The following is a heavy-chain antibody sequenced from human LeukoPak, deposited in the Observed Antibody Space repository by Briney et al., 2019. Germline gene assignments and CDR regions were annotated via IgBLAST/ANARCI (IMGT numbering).Heavy chain of an antibody. V-gene: IGHV3-23*01. CDR1: GFTFSSYA. Sequence: GGSLRLSCAASGFTFSSYAMSWVPQAPGKGLEGFSAISGSGGSTYYADSVKGRFTISRDNSKNTLYLQMNSLRAEDTAVYYCASPGIAVAGPDYWGQGTLVTVSS. D-gene: IGHD6-19*01. J-gene: IGHJ4*02. CDR2: ISGSGGST. CDR3: ASPGIAVAGPDY.